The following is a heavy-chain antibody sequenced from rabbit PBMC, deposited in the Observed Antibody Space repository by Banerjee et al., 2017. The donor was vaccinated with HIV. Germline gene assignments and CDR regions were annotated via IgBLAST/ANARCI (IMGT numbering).Heavy chain of an antibody. Sequence: QSLEESGGDLVKPGASLTLTCTASGFTLSSGYWMCWVRQAPGKGLEWTGYIDPVFSSTYYARWVNGRFTISSHNAQNTLYLQLTSLTAADTATYFCTRSQVAGAWDLWGPGTLVTVS. V-gene: IGHV1S40*01. CDR3: TRSQVAGAWDL. CDR1: GFTLSSGYW. J-gene: IGHJ4*01. CDR2: IDPVFSST. D-gene: IGHD4-1*01.